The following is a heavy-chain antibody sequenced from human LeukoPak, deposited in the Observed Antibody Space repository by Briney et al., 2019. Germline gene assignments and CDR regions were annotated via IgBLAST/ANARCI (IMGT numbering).Heavy chain of an antibody. J-gene: IGHJ4*02. D-gene: IGHD3-22*01. Sequence: GGSLRLSCAASGFPFSVYWMSWVRQAPGKGLEGVAHIKQDGSENTYMESVKGRFTISRDNAGNSLFLQMSSLRAEDTAVYYCVRGGKYYYDSNGYYPHFDHWGQGTLVTVSS. CDR2: IKQDGSEN. V-gene: IGHV3-7*01. CDR1: GFPFSVYW. CDR3: VRGGKYYYDSNGYYPHFDH.